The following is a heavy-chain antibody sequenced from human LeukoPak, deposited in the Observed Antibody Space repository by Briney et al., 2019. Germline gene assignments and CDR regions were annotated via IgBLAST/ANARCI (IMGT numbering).Heavy chain of an antibody. J-gene: IGHJ3*02. Sequence: PGGSLRLSCAASGFTFSSYGMHWVRQAPGKGLEWVAVISYDGSNKYYADSEKGRFTISRDNSKNTLYLQMNSLRAEDTAVYYCAKDGLPGIAAPLLLFDIWGQGTMVTVSS. CDR1: GFTFSSYG. D-gene: IGHD6-13*01. CDR2: ISYDGSNK. V-gene: IGHV3-30*18. CDR3: AKDGLPGIAAPLLLFDI.